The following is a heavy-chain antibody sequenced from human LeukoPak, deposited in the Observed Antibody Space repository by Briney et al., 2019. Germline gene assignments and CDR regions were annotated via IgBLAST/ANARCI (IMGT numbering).Heavy chain of an antibody. CDR2: ISSSTSYI. J-gene: IGHJ6*03. V-gene: IGHV3-21*01. CDR3: APRIDMDV. D-gene: IGHD3-16*02. Sequence: GGSLRLSCAASGFTFSSYSMNWVRQAPGKGLEWVSSISSSTSYIYYADSVKGRLTISRDNAKNSLYLQMNSLRAEDTAVYSCAPRIDMDVWGKGTTVTVSS. CDR1: GFTFSSYS.